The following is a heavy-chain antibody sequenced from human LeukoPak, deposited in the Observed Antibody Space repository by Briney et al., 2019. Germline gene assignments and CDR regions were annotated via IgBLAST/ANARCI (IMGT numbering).Heavy chain of an antibody. CDR2: ISAYNGNT. J-gene: IGHJ4*02. V-gene: IGHV1-18*01. Sequence: ATVKVSCKASGYTFTSYGISWVRQAPGQGLEWMGWISAYNGNTNYAQKLQGRVTMTTDTSTSTAYMELRSLRSDDTAVYYCATTLGGAGVFDYWGQGTLVTVSS. CDR3: ATTLGGAGVFDY. D-gene: IGHD6-19*01. CDR1: GYTFTSYG.